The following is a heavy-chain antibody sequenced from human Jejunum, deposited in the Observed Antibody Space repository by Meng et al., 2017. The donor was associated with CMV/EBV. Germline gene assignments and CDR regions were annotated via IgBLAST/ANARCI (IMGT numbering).Heavy chain of an antibody. D-gene: IGHD2-2*01. V-gene: IGHV3-9*01. CDR2: IIWDYSTI. J-gene: IGHJ4*02. CDR3: VRDTQPGGCDH. CDR1: GFTFNAHG. Sequence: AGSGFTFNAHGMHWVRQAPGKGLEWVSGIIWDYSTIDYAESVRGRFTVSRDNAKNSLYLQMNSLRPEDTAFYYCVRDTQPGGCDHWGQGTPVTVSS.